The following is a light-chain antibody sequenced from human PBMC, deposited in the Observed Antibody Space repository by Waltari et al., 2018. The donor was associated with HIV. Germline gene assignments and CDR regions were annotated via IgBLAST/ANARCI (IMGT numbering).Light chain of an antibody. V-gene: IGKV1-8*01. CDR1: QGISSY. Sequence: AIRMTQSPSSFSASTGDRVTITCRASQGISSYLAWYQQKPGEAPKLLIYAASTLQSGVPSRFSGSGSGTDFTLTISCLQSEDFATYYCQQYYSYLITFGQGTRLEIK. CDR3: QQYYSYLIT. CDR2: AAS. J-gene: IGKJ5*01.